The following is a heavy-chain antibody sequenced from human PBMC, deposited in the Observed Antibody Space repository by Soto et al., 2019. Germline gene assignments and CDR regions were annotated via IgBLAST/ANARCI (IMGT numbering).Heavy chain of an antibody. D-gene: IGHD2-15*01. J-gene: IGHJ4*02. Sequence: QVQLVQTGAEVKKPGSSVKVSCKASGGTFSSYAIRWVRQAPGQGLEWMGGIIPIFGTANYAQKFQGRVTITADESTSTAYMELSSLRSEDTAVYYCARGADTTGDSPNFDYWGQGTLVTVSS. V-gene: IGHV1-69*01. CDR2: IIPIFGTA. CDR3: ARGADTTGDSPNFDY. CDR1: GGTFSSYA.